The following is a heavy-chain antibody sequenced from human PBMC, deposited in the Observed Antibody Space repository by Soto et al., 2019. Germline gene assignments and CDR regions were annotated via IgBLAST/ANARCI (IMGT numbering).Heavy chain of an antibody. CDR1: GYTFTGYY. D-gene: IGHD2-15*01. CDR2: INPNSGGT. CDR3: AVVATPTYYYVMDV. V-gene: IGHV1-2*04. Sequence: ASVKVSCKASGYTFTGYYMHWVQQAPGQGLEWMGWINPNSGGTNYAQKFQGWVTMTRDTSISTAYMELSRLRSDDTAFYYCAVVATPTYYYVMDVWGKGTTVIVSP. J-gene: IGHJ6*04.